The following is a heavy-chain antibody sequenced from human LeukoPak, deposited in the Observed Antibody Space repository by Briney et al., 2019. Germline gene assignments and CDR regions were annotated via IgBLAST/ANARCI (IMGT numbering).Heavy chain of an antibody. D-gene: IGHD3-10*01. CDR2: ISWNSGSI. CDR3: ARTYYGSGSYYNGWFDP. Sequence: SLRFSCAASGFTFDDYAMHWVRQAPGKGLEWVSGISWNSGSIGYADSVKGRFTISRDNAKNSLYLQMNSLRAEDTALYYCARTYYGSGSYYNGWFDPWGQGTLVTVSS. V-gene: IGHV3-9*01. CDR1: GFTFDDYA. J-gene: IGHJ5*02.